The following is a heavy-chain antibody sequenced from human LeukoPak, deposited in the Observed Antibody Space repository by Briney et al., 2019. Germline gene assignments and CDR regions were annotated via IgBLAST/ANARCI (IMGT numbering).Heavy chain of an antibody. CDR3: ARGAAAGTGRPKNWFDP. Sequence: SETLSLTCAVYGGSFSGYYWSWIRQPPGKGLEWIGEINHSGSTNYNPCLKSRVTISVDTSKNQFSLKLSSVTAADTAVYYCARGAAAGTGRPKNWFDPWGQGTVVTVSS. V-gene: IGHV4-34*01. D-gene: IGHD6-13*01. J-gene: IGHJ5*02. CDR2: INHSGST. CDR1: GGSFSGYY.